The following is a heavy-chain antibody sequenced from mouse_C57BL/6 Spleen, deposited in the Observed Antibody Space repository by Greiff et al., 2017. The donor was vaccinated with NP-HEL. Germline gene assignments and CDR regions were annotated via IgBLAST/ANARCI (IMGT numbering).Heavy chain of an antibody. CDR1: GYSFTGYY. CDR2: INPSTGGT. J-gene: IGHJ2*01. Sequence: VQLQQSGPELVKPGASVKISCKASGYSFTGYYMNWVKQSPEKSLEWIGEINPSTGGTTYNQKFKAKATLTVDKSSSTAYMQLKSLTSEDSAVYYCARGSIYYYGSSYGDYWGQGTTLTVSS. V-gene: IGHV1-42*01. D-gene: IGHD1-1*01. CDR3: ARGSIYYYGSSYGDY.